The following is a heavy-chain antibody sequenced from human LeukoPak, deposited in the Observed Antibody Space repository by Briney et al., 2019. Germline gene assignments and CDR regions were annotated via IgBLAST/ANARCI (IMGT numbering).Heavy chain of an antibody. CDR1: GFTVSSNY. D-gene: IGHD3-3*01. CDR2: IYSGGST. Sequence: PGGSLRLSCAASGFTVSSNYMSWVRQAPGKGLEWVSVIYSGGSTYYADSVKGRFTISRDNSKNTLYLQMNSLRAEDTAVYYRARESPDFWSGLHYFDYWGQGTLVTVSS. J-gene: IGHJ4*02. CDR3: ARESPDFWSGLHYFDY. V-gene: IGHV3-66*02.